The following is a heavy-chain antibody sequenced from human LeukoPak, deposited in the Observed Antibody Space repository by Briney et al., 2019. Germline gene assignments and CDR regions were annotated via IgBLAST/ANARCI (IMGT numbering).Heavy chain of an antibody. J-gene: IGHJ4*02. V-gene: IGHV3-23*01. CDR1: GFSISGYA. CDR3: AKEWMRLSL. Sequence: GGSLRLSCAASGFSISGYAMSWVRQAPGKGLEWVSGISGSGGSTDYADSVKGRSIISRDNSKNRLFLQMNSLRAEDTAVYYCAKEWMRLSLWGQGTMVTVSS. CDR2: ISGSGGST. D-gene: IGHD5-18*01.